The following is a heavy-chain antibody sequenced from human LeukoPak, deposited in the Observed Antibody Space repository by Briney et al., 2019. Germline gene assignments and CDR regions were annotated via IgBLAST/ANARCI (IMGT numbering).Heavy chain of an antibody. CDR1: GGSFSGYY. D-gene: IGHD6-13*01. CDR3: ARVVWGSSWYGYNWFDP. CDR2: IYYSGST. J-gene: IGHJ5*02. V-gene: IGHV4-34*01. Sequence: SETLSLTCAVYGGSFSGYYWGWIRQPPGKGLEWIGSIYYSGSTYYNPSLKSRVTISVDTSKNQFSLKLSSVTAADTAVYYCARVVWGSSWYGYNWFDPWGQGTLVTVSS.